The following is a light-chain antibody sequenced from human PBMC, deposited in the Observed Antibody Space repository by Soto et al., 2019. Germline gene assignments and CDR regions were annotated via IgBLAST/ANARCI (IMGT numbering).Light chain of an antibody. CDR1: QNINNW. V-gene: IGKV1-5*01. CDR3: LHMRT. CDR2: DAS. J-gene: IGKJ3*01. Sequence: DIQMTQSPSTMSASVGDRVTITCRASQNINNWIDWYQQNPGKAPKFLIYDASTLESGVPSRFSGSGFGTEFSLTISSLQTDDVGSYCCLHMRTFGQGTNVDIK.